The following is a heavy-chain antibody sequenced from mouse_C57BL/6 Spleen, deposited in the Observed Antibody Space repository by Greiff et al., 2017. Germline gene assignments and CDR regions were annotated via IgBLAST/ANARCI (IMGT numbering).Heavy chain of an antibody. D-gene: IGHD2-2*01. CDR1: GFTFSSYA. V-gene: IGHV5-4*01. J-gene: IGHJ1*03. Sequence: DVMLVESGGGLVKPGGSLKLSCAASGFTFSSYAMSWVRQTPGKRLEWVATISDGGSYTYYPDNVKGRFTISRDNAKNNLYLQMSHLKSEDTAMYYCARDERGYDKYFDVWGTGTTVTVSS. CDR3: ARDERGYDKYFDV. CDR2: ISDGGSYT.